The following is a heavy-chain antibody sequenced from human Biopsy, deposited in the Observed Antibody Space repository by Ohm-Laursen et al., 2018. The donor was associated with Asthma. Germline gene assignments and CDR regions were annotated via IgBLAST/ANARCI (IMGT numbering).Heavy chain of an antibody. V-gene: IGHV1-3*04. CDR2: VNTGNGDT. CDR3: ARTYYDFLTGQVKDVFGV. CDR1: VYNFISFA. D-gene: IGHD3-9*01. J-gene: IGHJ3*01. Sequence: SVKVSCKASVYNFISFAIHWVRQAPGQRLEWMCWVNTGNGDTKYSQKFQGRVTITRDTSASTAYMELRSLRSEDTATYYCARTYYDFLTGQVKDVFGVWGQGTMVTVSS.